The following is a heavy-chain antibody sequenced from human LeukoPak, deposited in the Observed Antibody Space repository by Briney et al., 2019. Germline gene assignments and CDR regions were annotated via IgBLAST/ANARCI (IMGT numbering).Heavy chain of an antibody. J-gene: IGHJ6*02. V-gene: IGHV1-2*02. D-gene: IGHD2-2*01. Sequence: ASVKVSCKASGYTFTGYYMHWVRRAPGQGLEWMGWINPNSGGTNYAQKFQGRVTMTRDTSISTAYMELSRLRSDDTAVYYCARVRYCSSTSCYYYYYGMDVWGQGTTVTVSS. CDR2: INPNSGGT. CDR1: GYTFTGYY. CDR3: ARVRYCSSTSCYYYYYGMDV.